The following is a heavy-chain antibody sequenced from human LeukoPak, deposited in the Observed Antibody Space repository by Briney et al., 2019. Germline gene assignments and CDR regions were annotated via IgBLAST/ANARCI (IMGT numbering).Heavy chain of an antibody. J-gene: IGHJ4*02. CDR2: IRGNRGNI. Sequence: GGSLRLSCAATGFTFTSYAMSWARQAPGKRLEWVSVIRGNRGNIYYADSVKGRFTISRDNSKNTQNLQMNSLRAEDTTVYYCAKDRPDFWRGYSQYWGQGTLGTVSS. V-gene: IGHV3-23*01. CDR3: AKDRPDFWRGYSQY. CDR1: GFTFTSYA. D-gene: IGHD3-3*01.